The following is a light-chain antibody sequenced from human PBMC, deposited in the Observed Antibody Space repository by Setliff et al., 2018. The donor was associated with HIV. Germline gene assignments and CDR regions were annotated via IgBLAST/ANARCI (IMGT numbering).Light chain of an antibody. CDR1: NIGSKT. Sequence: SYELTQPPSVSVAPGKTAIITCGGANIGSKTVHWYQQRPGQAPVLVIRYDISRPSGIPGRISGSKSGNAATLTISRVEAGDEADYYCQVWDADDHHCAFGTGTKVTGL. V-gene: IGLV3-21*04. CDR2: YDI. J-gene: IGLJ1*01. CDR3: QVWDADDHHCA.